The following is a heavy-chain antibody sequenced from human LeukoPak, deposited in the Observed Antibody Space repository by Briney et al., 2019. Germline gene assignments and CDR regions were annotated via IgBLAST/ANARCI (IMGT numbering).Heavy chain of an antibody. Sequence: SETLSLTCTVSGGSISSSSYYWGWIRQPPGKGLEWIGSIYYSGSTYYNPSLRSRVTISVDTSKNQFSLKLSSVTAADTAVYYCARRVIVVVISVRFLYNWFDPWGQGTLVTVSS. D-gene: IGHD3-22*01. CDR2: IYYSGST. CDR3: ARRVIVVVISVRFLYNWFDP. J-gene: IGHJ5*02. V-gene: IGHV4-39*07. CDR1: GGSISSSSYY.